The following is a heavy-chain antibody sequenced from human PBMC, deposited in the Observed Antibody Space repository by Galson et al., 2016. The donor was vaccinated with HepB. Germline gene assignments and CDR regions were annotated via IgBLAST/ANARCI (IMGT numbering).Heavy chain of an antibody. J-gene: IGHJ5*02. Sequence: PALVIPTQTLTLTCTFSGFSLNTRGVGVGWIRQPPGKALEWLALIYWSDDKRYNPSLKSRLTITRDTSKNQVDLTLTNMDPVDTATYYCVHRREGDPWSAFWPSHTVHLFDPWGQGTLVTVSS. V-gene: IGHV2-5*01. D-gene: IGHD3-3*01. CDR1: GFSLNTRGVG. CDR2: IYWSDDK. CDR3: VHRREGDPWSAFWPSHTVHLFDP.